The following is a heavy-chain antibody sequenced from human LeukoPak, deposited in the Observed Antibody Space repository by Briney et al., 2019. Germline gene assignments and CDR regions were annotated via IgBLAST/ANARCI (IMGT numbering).Heavy chain of an antibody. CDR2: VYYTGST. Sequence: SETLSLTCTVTGGSMTEKYWNWIRQAPGKGPEWLGSVYYTGSTRVNPSLKSRLTVSMDTAQNQFSLTLTSVTPADTAVYFCAGTVMSGYSSPFDFWGQGTQVTVSS. CDR3: AGTVMSGYSSPFDF. V-gene: IGHV4-59*01. CDR1: GGSMTEKY. J-gene: IGHJ4*02. D-gene: IGHD5-18*01.